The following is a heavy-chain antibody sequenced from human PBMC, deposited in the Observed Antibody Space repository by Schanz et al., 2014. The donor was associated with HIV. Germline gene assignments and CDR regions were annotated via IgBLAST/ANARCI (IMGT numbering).Heavy chain of an antibody. CDR1: GYTFTSFG. CDR2: INPNSGGA. Sequence: QVQLVQSGAEVKKPGASVKVSCKASGYTFTSFGVTWVRQAPGQGLEWMGWINPNSGGADSAQKCQGRVTMTRDTSINTVDMDLSRLTYDDTAVYFCTKSRYQLHWLDSWGQGTLVTVSS. J-gene: IGHJ5*01. D-gene: IGHD2-2*01. V-gene: IGHV1-2*02. CDR3: TKSRYQLHWLDS.